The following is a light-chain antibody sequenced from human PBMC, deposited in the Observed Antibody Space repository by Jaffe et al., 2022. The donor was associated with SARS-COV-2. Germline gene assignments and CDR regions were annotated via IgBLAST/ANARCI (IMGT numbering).Light chain of an antibody. CDR3: CAHAGFYIHWI. CDR1: TSDIGSYDY. J-gene: IGLJ2*01. V-gene: IGLV2-11*01. Sequence: QSALTQPRSVSGSPGQSVTISCSGTTSDIGSYDYVSWYQQYPGKTPRLIIYDVSQRPSGVPDRFSGSKFGNTASLTISGLQAADEADYYCCAHAGFYIHWIFGGGTTLTVL. CDR2: DVS.